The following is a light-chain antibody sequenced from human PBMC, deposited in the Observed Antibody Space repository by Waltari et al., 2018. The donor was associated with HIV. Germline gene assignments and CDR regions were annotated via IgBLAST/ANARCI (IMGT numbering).Light chain of an antibody. CDR3: GTWDSRLNVYA. J-gene: IGLJ1*01. Sequence: QSILTQPPSVSAAPGQSVTISCSGNSSNVEKNYVSWYQQVPETAPKLLIFDTDQRASGLPDRFSGSRSATLAMLAITGFQTGDEGDYFCGTWDSRLNVYAFGPGTRVTVL. CDR1: SSNVEKNY. CDR2: DTD. V-gene: IGLV1-51*01.